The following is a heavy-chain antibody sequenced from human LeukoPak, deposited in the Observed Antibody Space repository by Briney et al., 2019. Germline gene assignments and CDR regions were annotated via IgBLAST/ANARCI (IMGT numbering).Heavy chain of an antibody. V-gene: IGHV1-58*02. CDR2: IVVGSGYT. CDR3: AATYSSSSDYCYGMDV. Sequence: GSSVKVSCKASGFTFTSTTMQWVRQARGQRLEWIGWIVVGSGYTNYAQKFQERVTITRDMSTSTAYIELSSLRSEDTAVYYCAATYSSSSDYCYGMDVWGQGTTVTVSS. D-gene: IGHD6-6*01. CDR1: GFTFTSTT. J-gene: IGHJ6*02.